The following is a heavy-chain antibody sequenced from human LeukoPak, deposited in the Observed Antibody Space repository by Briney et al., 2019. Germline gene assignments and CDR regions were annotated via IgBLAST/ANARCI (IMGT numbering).Heavy chain of an antibody. CDR3: ARHHPDVLRILEWLLVFDY. V-gene: IGHV3-53*01. D-gene: IGHD3-3*01. CDR1: GFIVRSNY. CDR2: IYSGGST. Sequence: PGGSLRLSCAASGFIVRSNYMSWVRQAPGKGLEWVSVIYSGGSTYCADSVKGRFTISRDNSQNTLYLQMNSLRAEDTAVYYCARHHPDVLRILEWLLVFDYWGQGTLVTVSS. J-gene: IGHJ4*02.